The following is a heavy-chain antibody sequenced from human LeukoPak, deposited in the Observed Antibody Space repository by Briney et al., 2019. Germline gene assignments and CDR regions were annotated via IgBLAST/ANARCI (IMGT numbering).Heavy chain of an antibody. J-gene: IGHJ6*03. Sequence: GASVKVSCKASGYTFTGYYMHWVRQAPGQGLEWMGWISAYNGNTNYAQKLQGRVTMTTDTSTSTAYMELRSLRSDDTAVYYCAREVRYCSSTSCQNYYYYMDVWGKGTTVTVSS. CDR2: ISAYNGNT. V-gene: IGHV1-18*04. D-gene: IGHD2-2*01. CDR1: GYTFTGYY. CDR3: AREVRYCSSTSCQNYYYYMDV.